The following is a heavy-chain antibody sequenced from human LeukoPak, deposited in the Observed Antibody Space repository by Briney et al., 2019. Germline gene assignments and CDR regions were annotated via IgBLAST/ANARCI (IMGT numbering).Heavy chain of an antibody. CDR2: ISYDGGTK. Sequence: PGGSLRPSCAASGFAFSNYAMHWVRQAPGKGLEWVAVISYDGGTKYYADSVKGRFTISRDNSKNTLYLQMNSLRAEDTAVYYCAKDKMAYSTSSWDYWGQGTLVTVSS. CDR1: GFAFSNYA. V-gene: IGHV3-30*18. CDR3: AKDKMAYSTSSWDY. J-gene: IGHJ4*02. D-gene: IGHD6-6*01.